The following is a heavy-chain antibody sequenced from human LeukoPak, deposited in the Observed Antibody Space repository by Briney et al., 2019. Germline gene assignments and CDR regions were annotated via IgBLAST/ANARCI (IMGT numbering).Heavy chain of an antibody. J-gene: IGHJ5*02. CDR3: ARAGYYYGSGSSTGWFDP. V-gene: IGHV1-69*04. D-gene: IGHD3-10*01. Sequence: GASVKVSCKASGYTFTSYDINWVRQATGQGLEWMGRIIPILGIANYAQKFQGRVTITADKSTSTAYMELSSLRSEDTAVYYCARAGYYYGSGSSTGWFDPWGQGTLVTVSS. CDR1: GYTFTSYD. CDR2: IIPILGIA.